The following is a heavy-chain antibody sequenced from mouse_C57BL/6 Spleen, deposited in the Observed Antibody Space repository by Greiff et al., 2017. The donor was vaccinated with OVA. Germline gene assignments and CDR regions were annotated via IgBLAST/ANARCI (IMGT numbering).Heavy chain of an antibody. Sequence: QVQLKQPGAELVKPGASVKLSCKASGYTFTSYWMHWVKQRPGQGLEWIGMIHPNSGSTNYNEKFKSKATLTVDKSSSTAYMQLSSLTSEDSAVYYCARSDYGSSLGYWGQGTTLTVSS. CDR3: ARSDYGSSLGY. CDR2: IHPNSGST. D-gene: IGHD1-1*01. CDR1: GYTFTSYW. V-gene: IGHV1-64*01. J-gene: IGHJ2*01.